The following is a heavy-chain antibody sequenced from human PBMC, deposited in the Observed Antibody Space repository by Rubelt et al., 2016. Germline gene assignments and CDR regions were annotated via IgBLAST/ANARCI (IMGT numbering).Heavy chain of an antibody. D-gene: IGHD1-26*01. CDR2: FDPEDGET. V-gene: IGHV1-24*01. CDR1: GYTITELS. Sequence: QVQLVQSGAEVKKPGASVKVSCKVSGYTITELSMHWVRQAPGKGLEWMGGFDPEDGETIYAQKFQGRVHMTEYKSTETAYMELSSLRPDDTAVYYCARDSGSPRGGGHDYWGQGTLVTVSS. J-gene: IGHJ4*02. CDR3: ARDSGSPRGGGHDY.